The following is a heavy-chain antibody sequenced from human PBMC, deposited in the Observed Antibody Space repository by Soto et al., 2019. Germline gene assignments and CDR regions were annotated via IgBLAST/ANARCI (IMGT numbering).Heavy chain of an antibody. Sequence: GASVKVSCKTSGYTFSNYGITWVRQAPGQPLEWLGWISLYSDGTNYAQKFQGRVTMTEDTSTDTAYMELSSLRSEDTAVYFCLGVRPHYGMDVWGQGTTVTVSS. D-gene: IGHD3-10*01. CDR2: ISLYSDGT. V-gene: IGHV1-18*01. J-gene: IGHJ6*02. CDR3: LGVRPHYGMDV. CDR1: GYTFSNYG.